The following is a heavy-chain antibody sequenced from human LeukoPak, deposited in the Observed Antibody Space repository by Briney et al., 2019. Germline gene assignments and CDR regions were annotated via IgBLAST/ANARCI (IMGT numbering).Heavy chain of an antibody. CDR3: AKRRNSGSLSCEDY. CDR1: GGSISSHY. Sequence: PSETLSLTCTVSGGSISSHYWSWIRQPPGKGLEWISYITGDSNIIYYADSVKGRFTISRDNSKNTLYLQMNSLRAEDTAVYYCAKRRNSGSLSCEDYWGQGTLVTVSS. J-gene: IGHJ4*02. CDR2: ITGDSNII. D-gene: IGHD1-26*01. V-gene: IGHV3-23*01.